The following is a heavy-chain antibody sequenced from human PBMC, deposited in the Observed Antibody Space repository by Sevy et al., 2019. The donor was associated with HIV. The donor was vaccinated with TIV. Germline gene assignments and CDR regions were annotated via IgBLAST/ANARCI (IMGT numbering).Heavy chain of an antibody. CDR1: GITFNNAW. J-gene: IGHJ4*02. Sequence: GGSLRLSCAASGITFNNAWMNWVRQAPGKGLEWVGHIKSESDGGTTDFATPVKGRFIISRDDSKNTLYLQMNSLKTGDTALYYCTARNFDFWGRGTLVTVSS. CDR3: TARNFDF. CDR2: IKSESDGGTT. V-gene: IGHV3-15*07.